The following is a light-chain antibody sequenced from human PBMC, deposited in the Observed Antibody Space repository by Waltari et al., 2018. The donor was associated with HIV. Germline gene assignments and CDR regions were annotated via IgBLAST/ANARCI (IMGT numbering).Light chain of an antibody. J-gene: IGLJ2*01. CDR1: SSNIGAVYD. V-gene: IGLV1-40*01. CDR3: QSYDRSLSGSV. Sequence: QSVLTQPPSVSGAPGQRVPISCTGSSSNIGAVYDVHWYQQLPGTAPNLLIYGNNNRPSGVPDRFSGSKSGTSASLAITGLQAEDEADYYCQSYDRSLSGSVFGGGTKLTVL. CDR2: GNN.